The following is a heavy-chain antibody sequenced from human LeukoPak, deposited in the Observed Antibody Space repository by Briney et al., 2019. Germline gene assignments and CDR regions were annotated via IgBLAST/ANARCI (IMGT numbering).Heavy chain of an antibody. J-gene: IGHJ4*02. CDR2: INQDGSEK. Sequence: PGGSLRLSCAASGFIFTNYWMTWVRQAPGQGLEWVANINQDGSEKHYVDPVRGRFTISRDNAKNSLNLQMNSLRGEDTAVYFCARLGPVTKDHYCDYWGQGSLVTVSS. V-gene: IGHV3-7*01. D-gene: IGHD4-17*01. CDR3: ARLGPVTKDHYCDY. CDR1: GFIFTNYW.